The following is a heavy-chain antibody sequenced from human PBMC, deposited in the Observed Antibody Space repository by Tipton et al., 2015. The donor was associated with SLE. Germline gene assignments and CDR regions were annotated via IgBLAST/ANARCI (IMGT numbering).Heavy chain of an antibody. D-gene: IGHD5-12*01. CDR2: INHSEST. CDR3: ATGYDFQTGWFQH. Sequence: TLSLTCAVYGGSFSGYYWSWIRQPPGKGLEWIGEINHSESTNYNPSLKSRVTISVDTSKNQFSLKLSSVTAADTAVYYCATGYDFQTGWFQHWGQGTLVTVSS. V-gene: IGHV4-34*01. CDR1: GGSFSGYY. J-gene: IGHJ1*01.